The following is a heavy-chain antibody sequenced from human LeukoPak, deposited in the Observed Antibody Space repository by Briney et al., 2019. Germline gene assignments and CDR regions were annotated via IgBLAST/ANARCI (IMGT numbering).Heavy chain of an antibody. Sequence: SETLSLTCAVYGGSFSGYYWSWIRQPPGKGLEWIGEINHSGSTNYNPSLKSRVTISVDTSKNQFSLKLSSVTAADTAVYYCATHIVVVPAAMRAYNWFYPWGQGTLVTVSS. CDR2: INHSGST. CDR3: ATHIVVVPAAMRAYNWFYP. CDR1: GGSFSGYY. V-gene: IGHV4-34*01. D-gene: IGHD2-2*01. J-gene: IGHJ5*02.